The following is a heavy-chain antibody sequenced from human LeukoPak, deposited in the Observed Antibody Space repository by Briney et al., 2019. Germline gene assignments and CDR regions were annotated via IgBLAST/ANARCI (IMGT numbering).Heavy chain of an antibody. Sequence: GGSLRLSCAASGFTFSDYYMSWIRQAPGKGLEWVSYISSSGSTIYYADSVKGRFTISRDNAKNSLYLQMNSLRAEDTAVYYCARSVVPAADRGGANWFDPWGQGTLVTVSS. CDR2: ISSSGSTI. D-gene: IGHD2-2*01. V-gene: IGHV3-11*01. CDR1: GFTFSDYY. CDR3: ARSVVPAADRGGANWFDP. J-gene: IGHJ5*02.